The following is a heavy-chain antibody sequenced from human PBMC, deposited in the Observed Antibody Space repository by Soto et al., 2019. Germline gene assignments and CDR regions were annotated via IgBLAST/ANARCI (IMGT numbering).Heavy chain of an antibody. CDR2: TYYRSKWYN. V-gene: IGHV6-1*01. D-gene: IGHD3-9*01. CDR1: GDSVSSNSAA. CDR3: ARQFDWLLGGDYYYYYGMDV. Sequence: QTLALTCAISGDSVSSNSAAWNWIRQSPSRGLEWLGRTYYRSKWYNDYAVSVKSRITINPDTSKNQFSLQLNSVTPEDTAVYYCARQFDWLLGGDYYYYYGMDVWGQGTTVTVSS. J-gene: IGHJ6*02.